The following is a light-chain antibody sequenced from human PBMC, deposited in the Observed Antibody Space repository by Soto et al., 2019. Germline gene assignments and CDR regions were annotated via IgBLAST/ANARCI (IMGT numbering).Light chain of an antibody. Sequence: QSVLTQSSSASASLGSSVKLTCTLSSGHSSYIIAWHQQQPGKAPRYLMKIEAGGSYNKGSGVPDRFSGTISGADRYLTISTLPFEDEADYCCVTWDSNNLIFGGGSKLAVL. CDR1: SGHSSYI. V-gene: IGLV4-60*02. CDR3: VTWDSNNLI. J-gene: IGLJ2*01. CDR2: IEAGGSY.